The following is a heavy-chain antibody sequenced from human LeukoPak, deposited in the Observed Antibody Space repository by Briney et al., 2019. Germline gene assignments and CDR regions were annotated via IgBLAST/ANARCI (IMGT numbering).Heavy chain of an antibody. Sequence: SETLSLTCAVYGGSFSGYYWSWIRQPPGKGLEWIGEINHSGSTNYNPPLKSRVTISVDTSKNQFSLKLSSVTAADTAVYYCARVGALGYCSSTSCPVYYYGMDVWGKGTTVTVSS. CDR2: INHSGST. V-gene: IGHV4-34*01. CDR3: ARVGALGYCSSTSCPVYYYGMDV. CDR1: GGSFSGYY. J-gene: IGHJ6*04. D-gene: IGHD2-2*01.